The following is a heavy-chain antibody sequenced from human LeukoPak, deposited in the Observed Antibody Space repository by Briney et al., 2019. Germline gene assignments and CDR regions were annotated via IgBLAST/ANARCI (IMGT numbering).Heavy chain of an antibody. V-gene: IGHV3-7*01. Sequence: GGSLRLSCAASGLTLSSYWMSWVRQAPGKGLEWVANIKQDGSERYYVDSVEGRFTISRDNAKNSLYLQMNSLRAEDTAVYYCAREGYGPLDFWGQGTLVTVSS. J-gene: IGHJ4*02. CDR3: AREGYGPLDF. D-gene: IGHD4-17*01. CDR1: GLTLSSYW. CDR2: IKQDGSER.